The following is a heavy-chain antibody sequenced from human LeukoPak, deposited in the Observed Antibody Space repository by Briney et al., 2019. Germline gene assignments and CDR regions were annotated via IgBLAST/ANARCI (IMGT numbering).Heavy chain of an antibody. CDR3: ARDLYTVSYYYYYYMDV. D-gene: IGHD4-11*01. CDR2: ISSSSSYI. CDR1: GFTFSSYS. Sequence: PGGSLRLSCAASGFTFSSYSMNWVRQAPGKGPEWVSSISSSSSYIYYADSVKGRFTISRDNAKNSLYLQMNSLRAEDTAVYYCARDLYTVSYYYYYYMDVWGKGTTVTVSS. J-gene: IGHJ6*03. V-gene: IGHV3-21*01.